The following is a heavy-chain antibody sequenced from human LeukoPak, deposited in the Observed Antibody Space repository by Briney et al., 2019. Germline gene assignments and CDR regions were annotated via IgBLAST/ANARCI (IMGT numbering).Heavy chain of an antibody. V-gene: IGHV3-20*04. CDR1: GFTCDDYG. J-gene: IGHJ4*02. D-gene: IGHD2/OR15-2a*01. Sequence: GGSLRLSCAASGFTCDDYGMSRVGQAQGKGLEWISGINWKCDSTRYADSVKGRFTISRDNAKSFLYLQMNRLRAEDTALYYCARGRIIRGYFDYWGQGTLVTVSS. CDR3: ARGRIIRGYFDY. CDR2: INWKCDST.